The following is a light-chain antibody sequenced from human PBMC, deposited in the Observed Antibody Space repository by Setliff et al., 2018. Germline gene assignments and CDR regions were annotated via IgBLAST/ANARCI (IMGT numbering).Light chain of an antibody. CDR3: GSYTSSSPYV. CDR2: DVS. V-gene: IGLV2-14*01. J-gene: IGLJ1*01. CDR1: SSDVGGYNY. Sequence: QSALPQPASVSGSPGQSITISCTGTSSDVGGYNYVSWYQQHPGKAPKLMIYDVSKRPSGVSNRFSGSKSGNTASLTISGLQAEDEADYYCGSYTSSSPYVFGTGTKVTVL.